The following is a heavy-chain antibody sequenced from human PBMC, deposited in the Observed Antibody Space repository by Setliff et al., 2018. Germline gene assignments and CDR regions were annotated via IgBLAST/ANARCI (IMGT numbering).Heavy chain of an antibody. CDR1: GYTFTSYG. CDR2: ISAYIGNT. CDR3: ARDPGLFGELLGYFDY. Sequence: GASVKVSCKASGYTFTSYGISWVRQAPGQGLEWMGWISAYIGNTNYAQKLQGRVTMTTDTSTSTAYMELRSLRSDDTAVYYCARDPGLFGELLGYFDYWGQGTLVTVSS. D-gene: IGHD3-10*02. J-gene: IGHJ4*02. V-gene: IGHV1-18*01.